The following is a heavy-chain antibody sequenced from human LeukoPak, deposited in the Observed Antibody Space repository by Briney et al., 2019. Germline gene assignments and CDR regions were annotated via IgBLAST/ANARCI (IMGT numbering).Heavy chain of an antibody. V-gene: IGHV3-48*01. CDR3: ARANRRTTGYSGCVYHPHFDY. CDR2: ISSSSSTI. Sequence: PGGSLRLSCAASGFTFSSYSMNWVRQAPGKGLEWVSYISSSSSTIYYADSVKGRFTISRDNAKNSLYLQMNSLRAEDTAVYYCARANRRTTGYSGCVYHPHFDYWGQGTLVTVSS. J-gene: IGHJ4*02. CDR1: GFTFSSYS. D-gene: IGHD1-1*01.